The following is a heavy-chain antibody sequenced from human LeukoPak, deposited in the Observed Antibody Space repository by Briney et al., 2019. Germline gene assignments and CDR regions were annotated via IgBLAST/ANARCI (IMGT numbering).Heavy chain of an antibody. Sequence: SETLSLTCTVSGDSISSYYWSWIRQPAGKGLEWIGRIYTSGSTNYDPSLKSRVTMSLDTSKNQFSLKLNSVTAADTAVYYCARDSGNYPYYFDYWGQGTLVTVSS. CDR2: IYTSGST. V-gene: IGHV4-4*07. CDR3: ARDSGNYPYYFDY. J-gene: IGHJ4*02. D-gene: IGHD1-26*01. CDR1: GDSISSYY.